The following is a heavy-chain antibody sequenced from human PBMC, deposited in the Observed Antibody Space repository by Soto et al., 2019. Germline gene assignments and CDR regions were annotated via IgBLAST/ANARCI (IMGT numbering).Heavy chain of an antibody. J-gene: IGHJ4*02. V-gene: IGHV1-69*13. D-gene: IGHD2-8*01. CDR2: IIPIFGTV. CDR3: ARSFAYCTNGVCYSVKYYFDY. CDR1: GGTFSSYA. Sequence: SVKVSCKASGGTFSSYAISWVRQAPGQGHEWIGGIIPIFGTVNYAQKFQGRVTITADDSTSTVYIELSSLRSEDTAVYYCARSFAYCTNGVCYSVKYYFDYWGQGTLVTVSS.